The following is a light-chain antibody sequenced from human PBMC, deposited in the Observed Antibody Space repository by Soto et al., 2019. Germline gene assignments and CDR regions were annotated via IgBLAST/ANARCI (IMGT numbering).Light chain of an antibody. J-gene: IGKJ3*01. CDR2: TVS. Sequence: IQMTQSPSSVSASVGDTVTLSCQTSHGVSGWLAWYQQKPGKAPTLLIYTVSNLQSVVPPRFSGSGSGTDFSLTITNLQPEDFATYFCQHGKTFPFTFGPGTKV. CDR3: QHGKTFPFT. CDR1: HGVSGW. V-gene: IGKV1-12*01.